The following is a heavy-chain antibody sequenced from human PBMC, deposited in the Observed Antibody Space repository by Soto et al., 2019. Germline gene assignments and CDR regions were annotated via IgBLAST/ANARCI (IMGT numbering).Heavy chain of an antibody. J-gene: IGHJ3*02. V-gene: IGHV1-69*13. CDR2: IIPIFGTA. Sequence: GASVKVSCKASGGTFSSYAISWVRQAPGQGLEWMGGIIPIFGTANYAQKFQGRVTITADESTSTAYMELSSLRSEDTAVYYCARDPFGGNTPGRAFDIWGQGTMVTVSS. CDR1: GGTFSSYA. CDR3: ARDPFGGNTPGRAFDI. D-gene: IGHD2-15*01.